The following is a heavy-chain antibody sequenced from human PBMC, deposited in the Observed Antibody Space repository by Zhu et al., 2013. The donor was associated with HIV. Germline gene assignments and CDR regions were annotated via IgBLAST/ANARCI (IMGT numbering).Heavy chain of an antibody. D-gene: IGHD6-13*01. CDR3: ARKWYSSTWSQDRYFDL. CDR2: TSSGSTYI. J-gene: IGHJ2*01. CDR1: GFTFSSYS. V-gene: IGHV3-21*01. Sequence: EVQLVESGGGLVNPGGPSRLSCAASGFTFSSYSMNWVRQAPGKGLEWISSTSSGSTYIYYTDSVKGRFTISRDNAKNSLYLQMNSLRAEDTAVYYCARKWYSSTWSQDRYFDLWGPWHPGHCLL.